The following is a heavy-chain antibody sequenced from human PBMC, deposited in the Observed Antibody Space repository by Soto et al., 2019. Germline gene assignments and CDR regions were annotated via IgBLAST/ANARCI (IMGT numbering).Heavy chain of an antibody. CDR3: ARESEDLTSNFDY. J-gene: IGHJ4*02. CDR1: GFTFTRYS. V-gene: IGHV3-21*06. CDR2: ISSTTNYI. Sequence: SGGSLRLSCAASGFTFTRYSMNWVRQAPGKGFECVSSISSTTNYIYYGDSMKGRFTISRDNAKNSLYLEMNSLRAEDTAVYYCARESEDLTSNFDYWGQGTLVTVYS.